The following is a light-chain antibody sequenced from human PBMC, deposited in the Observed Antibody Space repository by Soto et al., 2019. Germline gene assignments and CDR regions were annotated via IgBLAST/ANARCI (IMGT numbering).Light chain of an antibody. Sequence: EVVMTQSPATLSVSPGERATLSCRASQSVSSNLAWYQQKPGQAPRLLISDASYRATGIPARFSGSGSGTDFTLTISRLEPEDFAVYYCQQYGSSPAWTFGQGTKVDIK. CDR1: QSVSSN. CDR3: QQYGSSPAWT. V-gene: IGKV3-20*01. J-gene: IGKJ1*01. CDR2: DAS.